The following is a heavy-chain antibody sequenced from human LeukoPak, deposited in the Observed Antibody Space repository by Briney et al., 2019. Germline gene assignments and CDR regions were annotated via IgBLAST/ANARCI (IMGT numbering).Heavy chain of an antibody. V-gene: IGHV1-18*01. D-gene: IGHD3-22*01. Sequence: ASVKVSCKASGYTFTSYGISWVRQAPGQELEWMGWISAYNGNTNYAQKLQGRVTMTTDTSTSTAYMELRSLRSDDTAVYYCARGWLTYYYDSSGYPYYFDYWGQGTLVTVSS. CDR2: ISAYNGNT. J-gene: IGHJ4*02. CDR3: ARGWLTYYYDSSGYPYYFDY. CDR1: GYTFTSYG.